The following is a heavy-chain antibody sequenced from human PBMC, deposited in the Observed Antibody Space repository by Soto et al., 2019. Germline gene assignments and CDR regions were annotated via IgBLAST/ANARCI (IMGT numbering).Heavy chain of an antibody. J-gene: IGHJ6*02. CDR2: INPSGGST. CDR1: GYTFTSYY. D-gene: IGHD5-12*01. CDR3: ASPSGYGNAYYYYGLDV. V-gene: IGHV1-46*01. Sequence: QVQLVQSGAEVKKPGASVKVSCKASGYTFTSYYMLWVRQAPGQGLEWMGIINPSGGSTSYAQKFQGRVTMTRDTSTSTVYMELSSLRSEDTAVYYCASPSGYGNAYYYYGLDVWGQGTTVTVSS.